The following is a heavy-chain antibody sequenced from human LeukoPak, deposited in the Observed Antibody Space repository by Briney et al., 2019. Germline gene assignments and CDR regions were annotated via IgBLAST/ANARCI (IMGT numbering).Heavy chain of an antibody. Sequence: SVKVSCKASGGTFSSYAISWVRQAPGQGLEWMGGIIPIFGTANYAQKFQGRVTITADESTSTAYMELNSLRAEDTAVYYCARVEAAALGLGYYFDYWGQGTLVTVSS. CDR1: GGTFSSYA. J-gene: IGHJ4*02. CDR3: ARVEAAALGLGYYFDY. CDR2: IIPIFGTA. D-gene: IGHD6-25*01. V-gene: IGHV1-69*01.